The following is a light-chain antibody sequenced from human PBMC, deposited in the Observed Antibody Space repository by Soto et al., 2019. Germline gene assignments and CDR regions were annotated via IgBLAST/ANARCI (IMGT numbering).Light chain of an antibody. CDR1: QSVSSSY. CDR3: QQYGSSGT. J-gene: IGKJ1*01. Sequence: EIVLTQSPGTLSLSPGERATLSCRASQSVSSSYLAWYQQKPGQAPRLLIYGASSRATGIPDRFSGSGSGTDFTLTISRLDPEDFAVYYCQQYGSSGTFGQGTKVEIK. CDR2: GAS. V-gene: IGKV3-20*01.